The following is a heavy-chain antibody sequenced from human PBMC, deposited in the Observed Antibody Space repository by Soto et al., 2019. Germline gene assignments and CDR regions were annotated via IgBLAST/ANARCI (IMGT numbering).Heavy chain of an antibody. CDR2: IKTKADGGAT. J-gene: IGHJ6*03. CDR1: GFTFSNAY. V-gene: IGHV3-15*07. CDR3: TTAAGTQYYYYYNLDV. Sequence: EVQLVESGGGLVKPGGSLRLSCAASGFTFSNAYMNWVRQAPGKGLEWVGRIKTKADGGATDYAAPVRDRFTISRDDSKNKLYLQMNSLKTEDTAVYYCTTAAGTQYYYYYNLDVWGQGATVAVSS. D-gene: IGHD1-1*01.